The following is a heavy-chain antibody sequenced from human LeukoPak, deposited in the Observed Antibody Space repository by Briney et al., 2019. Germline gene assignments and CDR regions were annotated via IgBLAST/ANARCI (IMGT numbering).Heavy chain of an antibody. CDR1: EFTFSSYG. V-gene: IGHV3-48*01. CDR2: IDPSTTNI. D-gene: IGHD6-13*01. J-gene: IGHJ4*02. Sequence: PGGSLRLSCVASEFTFSSYGMNWVRQAPGKGLEWVSYIDPSTTNIHYADSVKGRFTISRDNSKNTLYLQMNSLRAEDTAVYYCAKGGVSQQLGYWGQGTLVTVSS. CDR3: AKGGVSQQLGY.